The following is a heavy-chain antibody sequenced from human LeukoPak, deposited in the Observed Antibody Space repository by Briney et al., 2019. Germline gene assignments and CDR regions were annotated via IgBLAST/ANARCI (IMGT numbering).Heavy chain of an antibody. V-gene: IGHV4-34*01. CDR3: ARGRGSYYFHH. D-gene: IGHD3-10*01. J-gene: IGHJ1*01. CDR1: GGSFSGYY. Sequence: SETLSLTCAVYGGSFSGYYWSWIRQPPGKGLEWIGEINHSGSTNYNPSLKSRVTISVDTSKNQFSLKLSSVTAADTAVYYCARGRGSYYFHHWGQGTLVTVSS. CDR2: INHSGST.